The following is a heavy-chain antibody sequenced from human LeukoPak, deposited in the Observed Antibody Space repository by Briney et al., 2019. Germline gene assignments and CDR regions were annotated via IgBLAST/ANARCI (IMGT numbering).Heavy chain of an antibody. CDR1: GYTFTSYG. CDR2: ISAYNGNT. D-gene: IGHD3-16*01. Sequence: VASVKVSCTASGYTFTSYGISWVRQAPGQGLEWMGWISAYNGNTNYAQKFQGRVTMTRDTSTSTVYMELSSLGSEDTAVYYCARVHVGGRYYFDYWGQGTLVTVSS. CDR3: ARVHVGGRYYFDY. J-gene: IGHJ4*02. V-gene: IGHV1-18*01.